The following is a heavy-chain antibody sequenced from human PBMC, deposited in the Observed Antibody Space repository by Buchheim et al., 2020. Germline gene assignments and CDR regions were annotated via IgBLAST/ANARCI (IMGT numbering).Heavy chain of an antibody. D-gene: IGHD3-3*01. CDR3: ARDSSYYDFWSGYLDY. Sequence: EVQLVESGGGLVQPGGSLRLSCAASGFTFSSYWMSWVRQAPGKGLEWVANIKQDGSEKYYVDSVKGRFTISRDNATNSLYLQMNSLRAEDTAVYYCARDSSYYDFWSGYLDYWGQGTL. V-gene: IGHV3-7*01. J-gene: IGHJ4*02. CDR1: GFTFSSYW. CDR2: IKQDGSEK.